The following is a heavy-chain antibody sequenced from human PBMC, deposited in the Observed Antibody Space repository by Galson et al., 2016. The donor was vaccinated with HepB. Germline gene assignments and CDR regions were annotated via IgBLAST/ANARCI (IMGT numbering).Heavy chain of an antibody. J-gene: IGHJ6*02. D-gene: IGHD1-26*01. CDR3: AREREGAAGYYYYGMDV. Sequence: SVKVSCKASGYTFTSYGISWVRQAPGQGLDWMGGIIPISGTTHYAQTFQGRVTMTADESTNTAYMELSSLRSEDTAVYYCAREREGAAGYYYYGMDVWGQGVLVTVSS. V-gene: IGHV1-69*13. CDR2: IIPISGTT. CDR1: GYTFTSYG.